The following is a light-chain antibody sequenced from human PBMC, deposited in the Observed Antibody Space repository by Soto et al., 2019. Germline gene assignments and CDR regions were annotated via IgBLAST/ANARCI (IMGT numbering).Light chain of an antibody. CDR1: QSVLYSSNNKNY. CDR3: QQYYSPPIN. J-gene: IGKJ5*01. Sequence: DIVMTQSPDSLAVSLGERATINCKSSQSVLYSSNNKNYLAWYQQKSGQPPKLIIYWASTRESGVPDRFSGSGSATDFTLTISSLQAEDVAVYYCQQYYSPPINFGQGTRLEIK. CDR2: WAS. V-gene: IGKV4-1*01.